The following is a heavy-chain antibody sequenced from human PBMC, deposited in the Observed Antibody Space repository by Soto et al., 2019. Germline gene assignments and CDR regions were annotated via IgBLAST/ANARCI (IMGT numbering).Heavy chain of an antibody. D-gene: IGHD5-18*01. V-gene: IGHV3-30*18. CDR1: GFTFSSYG. Sequence: QVQLVESGGGVVQPGRSLRLSCAASGFTFSSYGMHWVRQAPGKGLEWVAVISYDGSNKYYVDSVKGRFTISRDNSKNTLYLQMNRLRAEDTAVYYCAKGSTAMTYFDYWGQGTLVTVCS. CDR3: AKGSTAMTYFDY. CDR2: ISYDGSNK. J-gene: IGHJ4*02.